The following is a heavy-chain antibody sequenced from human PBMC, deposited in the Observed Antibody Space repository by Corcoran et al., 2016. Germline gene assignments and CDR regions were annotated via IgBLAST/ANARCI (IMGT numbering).Heavy chain of an antibody. Sequence: QVQLVESGGGVVQPGRSLRLSCAASGFTFSHYGMHWVRQAPGKGLEWVAVIWANGISEYYADSVKGRFTVSRDNSKNTLYLQMNSLGVEDTVVYYFARDADTNSRYSRFDYGGQGTLVTVSS. D-gene: IGHD3-22*01. CDR1: GFTFSHYG. CDR3: ARDADTNSRYSRFDY. CDR2: IWANGISE. J-gene: IGHJ4*02. V-gene: IGHV3-33*01.